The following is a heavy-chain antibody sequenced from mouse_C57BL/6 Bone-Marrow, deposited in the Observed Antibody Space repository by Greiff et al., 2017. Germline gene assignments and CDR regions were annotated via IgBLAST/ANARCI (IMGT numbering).Heavy chain of an antibody. Sequence: EVQLQESGPGLVKPSQSLSLTCSVTGYSITSGYYWNWIRQFPGNKLEWMGYISYYGSHNYNPSLKNRNTINRDTSKNKFFLKLNSLTTEDTATYYCARARTGFAYWGQGTLVTVSA. CDR3: ARARTGFAY. J-gene: IGHJ3*01. CDR2: ISYYGSH. D-gene: IGHD4-1*01. CDR1: GYSITSGYY. V-gene: IGHV3-6*01.